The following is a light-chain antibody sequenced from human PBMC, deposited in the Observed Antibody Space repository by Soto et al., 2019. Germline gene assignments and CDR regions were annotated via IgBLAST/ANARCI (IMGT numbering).Light chain of an antibody. J-gene: IGKJ3*01. Sequence: DIPMTQSPSSLSASVGDRVTITCQASQDISNYLNWYQQKPGKAPKLLIYDASNLETGVPSRFSGSGSGTDFTFTISSLQPEDIATYYCQQYDNLSSTFGPGTKVDIK. V-gene: IGKV1-33*01. CDR2: DAS. CDR3: QQYDNLSST. CDR1: QDISNY.